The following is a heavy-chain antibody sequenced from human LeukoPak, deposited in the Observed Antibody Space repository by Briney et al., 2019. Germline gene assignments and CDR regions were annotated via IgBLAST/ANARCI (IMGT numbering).Heavy chain of an antibody. CDR1: GYTFNHHG. J-gene: IGHJ4*02. Sequence: ASVKVSCKASGYTFNHHGISWVRQAPGQGLEWMGWISCFNGDTHYAQKFQGRVTMTTDTSTTTAYMELRSLRSDDTALYYCARDPTNTSGRYAYFDYWGQGTLVPVSS. CDR3: ARDPTNTSGRYAYFDY. D-gene: IGHD6-19*01. CDR2: ISCFNGDT. V-gene: IGHV1-18*01.